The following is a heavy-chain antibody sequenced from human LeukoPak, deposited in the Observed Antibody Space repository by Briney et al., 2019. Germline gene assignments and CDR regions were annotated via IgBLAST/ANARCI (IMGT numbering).Heavy chain of an antibody. CDR1: GGSFSGYY. CDR2: INHRGST. V-gene: IGHV4-34*01. CDR3: ARGSGGYDFWSGYYRPYNWFDP. J-gene: IGHJ5*02. D-gene: IGHD3-3*01. Sequence: KPSETLSLTCAVYGGSFSGYYWSWIRQPPGKGLEWIGEINHRGSTNYNPSLKSRVTISVDTSKNQFSLKLSSVTAADTAVYYCARGSGGYDFWSGYYRPYNWFDPWGQGTLVTVSS.